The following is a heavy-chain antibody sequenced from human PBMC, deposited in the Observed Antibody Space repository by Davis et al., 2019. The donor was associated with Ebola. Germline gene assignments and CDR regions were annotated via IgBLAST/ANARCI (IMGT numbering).Heavy chain of an antibody. V-gene: IGHV1-24*01. J-gene: IGHJ4*02. CDR2: FDPADGDT. Sequence: ASVKVSCKVSGNTLSELSVHWVRQAPGEGLEWMGGFDPADGDTIYAQKFRGRIAVTEDTSTDTAYMYLSDLGSEDTAVYYCAASRLITRDEFDYWGQGTLVTVSS. CDR3: AASRLITRDEFDY. CDR1: GNTLSELS. D-gene: IGHD3-16*01.